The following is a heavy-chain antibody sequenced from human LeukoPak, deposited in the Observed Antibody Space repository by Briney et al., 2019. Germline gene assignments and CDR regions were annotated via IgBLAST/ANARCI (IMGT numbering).Heavy chain of an antibody. D-gene: IGHD2-2*01. Sequence: TAGGSLRLSCAASGFTFSSYSMNWVRQAPGKGLEWVSSISSSSSYIYYADSVKGRFTISRDNAKDSLYLQMNSLRAEDTAVYYCARDHKVPAASWWFDPWGQGTLVTVSS. CDR3: ARDHKVPAASWWFDP. CDR2: ISSSSSYI. J-gene: IGHJ5*02. CDR1: GFTFSSYS. V-gene: IGHV3-21*01.